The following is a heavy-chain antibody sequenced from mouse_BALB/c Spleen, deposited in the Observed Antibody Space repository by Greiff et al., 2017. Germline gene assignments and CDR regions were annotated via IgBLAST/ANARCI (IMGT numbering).Heavy chain of an antibody. V-gene: IGHV3-2*02. Sequence: QSGPGLVKPSQSLSLTCTVTGYSITSDYAWNWIRQFPGNKLEWMGYISYSGSTSYNPSLKSRISITRDTSKNQFFLQLNSVTTEDTATYYCARVYYYGSSQYWYFDVWGAGTTVTVSS. CDR3: ARVYYYGSSQYWYFDV. CDR2: ISYSGST. CDR1: GYSITSDYA. J-gene: IGHJ1*01. D-gene: IGHD1-1*01.